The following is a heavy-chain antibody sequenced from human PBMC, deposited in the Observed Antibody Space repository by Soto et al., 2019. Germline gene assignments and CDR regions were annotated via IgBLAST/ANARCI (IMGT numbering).Heavy chain of an antibody. Sequence: ASVKVSCKASGFTFFTSAVQWVRQARGQRLEWIGWIVVGSGNTNYAQKFQERVTITRDMSTNTAYMELSSLRSEDTALYYCAADPYCGGDCYFGYWGQGIMVTVSS. D-gene: IGHD2-21*02. CDR2: IVVGSGNT. CDR3: AADPYCGGDCYFGY. J-gene: IGHJ4*02. CDR1: GFTFFTSA. V-gene: IGHV1-58*01.